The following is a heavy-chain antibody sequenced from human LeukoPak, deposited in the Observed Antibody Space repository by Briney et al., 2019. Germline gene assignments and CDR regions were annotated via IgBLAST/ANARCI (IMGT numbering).Heavy chain of an antibody. CDR2: IRQDGSEK. CDR3: ASRDGSYGY. Sequence: GESLRLSCAASGFTFSSYWMTWVRQAPGKGLEWVANIRQDGSEKYCVDSVKGRFTISRDNAKNSLYLQMNSLRAEDTAVYYCASRDGSYGYWGQGTLVTVSS. CDR1: GFTFSSYW. J-gene: IGHJ4*02. V-gene: IGHV3-7*01. D-gene: IGHD1-26*01.